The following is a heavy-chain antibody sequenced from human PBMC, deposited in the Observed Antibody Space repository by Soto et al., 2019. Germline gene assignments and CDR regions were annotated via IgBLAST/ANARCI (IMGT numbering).Heavy chain of an antibody. J-gene: IGHJ3*02. CDR3: ASSTVTSGEAFDI. CDR1: GGSISSGDYS. Sequence: QLQLQESGSRLLKPSQTLSLTCAVSGGSISSGDYSWHWIRQPPGKGLEWIGYVFHSGSTYSNPSLKSLVTISLARSKNQFSLSLNSVTAADTAVYYCASSTVTSGEAFDIWGQGTMVTVSS. V-gene: IGHV4-30-2*01. CDR2: VFHSGST. D-gene: IGHD4-17*01.